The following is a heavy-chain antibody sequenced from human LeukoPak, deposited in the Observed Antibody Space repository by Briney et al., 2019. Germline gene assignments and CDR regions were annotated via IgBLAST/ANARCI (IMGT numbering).Heavy chain of an antibody. CDR2: ISSSSSYI. J-gene: IGHJ4*02. CDR1: GFIFSSYS. CDR3: ARDRNDYGDSNYFDY. Sequence: GGSLRLSCAASGFIFSSYSMNWVRQAPGKGLEWVSSISSSSSYIYYADSVKGRFTISRDNAENSLYLQMNSLRAEDTAVYYCARDRNDYGDSNYFDYWGQGTLVTVSS. D-gene: IGHD4-17*01. V-gene: IGHV3-21*01.